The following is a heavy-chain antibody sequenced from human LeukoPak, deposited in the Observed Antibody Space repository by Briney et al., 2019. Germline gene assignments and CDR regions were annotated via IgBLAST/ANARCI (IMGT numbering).Heavy chain of an antibody. J-gene: IGHJ6*04. D-gene: IGHD3-10*01. V-gene: IGHV3-64*01. CDR3: ARGGMLWFGALDV. Sequence: PGGSLRLSCAASGFTFSSYAMHWVRRAPGKGLEYVSAISSNGGSTYYANSVKGRFTISRDNSKNTLYLQMGSLRAEDMAVYYCARGGMLWFGALDVWGKGTTVTVSS. CDR1: GFTFSSYA. CDR2: ISSNGGST.